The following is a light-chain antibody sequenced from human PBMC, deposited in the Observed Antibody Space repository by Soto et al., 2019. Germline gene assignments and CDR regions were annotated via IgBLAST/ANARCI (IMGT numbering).Light chain of an antibody. Sequence: EIVLTQSPGTLTLSPGERATLSCRASQSVSSSYLTWYQQKPGQAPRLLIYGASSRATGIPDRFSGSGSGTDFTLTTSRLEPEDFAVYYCQQYGSSPITFGQGTRLEI. CDR2: GAS. J-gene: IGKJ5*01. CDR1: QSVSSSY. V-gene: IGKV3-20*01. CDR3: QQYGSSPIT.